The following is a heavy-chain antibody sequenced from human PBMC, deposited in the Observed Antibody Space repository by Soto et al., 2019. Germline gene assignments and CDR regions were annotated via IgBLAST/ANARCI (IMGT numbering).Heavy chain of an antibody. V-gene: IGHV3-23*01. J-gene: IGHJ6*02. CDR3: ARQEGAAFYYDGMDV. CDR2: ISGSGGST. CDR1: GFTFSSYA. Sequence: GGSLRLSCAASGFTFSSYAMSWVRQAPGKGLEWVSAISGSGGSTYYADSVKGRFTISRDNAKNTLYLQMNSLRAEDTAVYYCARQEGAAFYYDGMDVWGQGTTVTVSS.